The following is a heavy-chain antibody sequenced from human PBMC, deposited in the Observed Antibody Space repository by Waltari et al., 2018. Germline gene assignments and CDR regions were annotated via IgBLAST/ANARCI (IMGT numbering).Heavy chain of an antibody. Sequence: EVQLVESGGGLIQPGGSLRLSCAASGFTVSSNYMSWVRQAPGKGLGWVAVIYRGGSTYDGDAVKGRFTISRDNSKNTLYLQMSSRRAEDTAVYYCARDPTAMAPGYWGQGTLVTVSS. J-gene: IGHJ4*02. D-gene: IGHD5-18*01. V-gene: IGHV3-53*01. CDR3: ARDPTAMAPGY. CDR2: IYRGGST. CDR1: GFTVSSNY.